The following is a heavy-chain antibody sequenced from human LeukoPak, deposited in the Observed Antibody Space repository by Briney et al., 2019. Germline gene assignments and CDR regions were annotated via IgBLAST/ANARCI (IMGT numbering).Heavy chain of an antibody. Sequence: PSETLSLTCTVSGGSISSYYWSWIRQPPGKGREWIGYIYYSGSTNYNPSLTRRVTISVDTSKNQFSLKLSSVTAADTAVYYCARTYYDFWSGSRYWYFQLWGRGTLVTVSS. CDR1: GGSISSYY. CDR2: IYYSGST. D-gene: IGHD3-3*01. J-gene: IGHJ2*01. V-gene: IGHV4-59*08. CDR3: ARTYYDFWSGSRYWYFQL.